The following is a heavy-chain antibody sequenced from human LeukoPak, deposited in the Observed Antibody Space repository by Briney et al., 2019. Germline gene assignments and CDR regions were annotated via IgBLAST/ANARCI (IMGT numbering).Heavy chain of an antibody. J-gene: IGHJ5*02. V-gene: IGHV3-30*02. CDR1: GFIFSISD. CDR2: ISYDGSKK. CDR3: SQGLLS. Sequence: GGSLRLSCAASGFIFSISDMHWVRQAPGKGLQWAAFISYDGSKKHCADSVQGRCTISRDNSKNTLSLQLISLRPDDAAVFYCSQGLLSWGQGTLLTVAA.